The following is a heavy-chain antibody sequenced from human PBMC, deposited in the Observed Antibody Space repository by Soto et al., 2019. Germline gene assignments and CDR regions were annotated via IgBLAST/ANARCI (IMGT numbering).Heavy chain of an antibody. CDR1: GGSFSGYY. J-gene: IGHJ4*02. Sequence: SETLSLTCAVYGGSFSGYYWSWIRQPPGKGLEWIGEINHSGSTNYNPSLKSRVTISVDTSKNQFSLKLSSVTAADTAVYYCARGRVPAVAGEKELYYFDYWGQGTLVTVSS. CDR3: ARGRVPAVAGEKELYYFDY. CDR2: INHSGST. D-gene: IGHD6-19*01. V-gene: IGHV4-34*01.